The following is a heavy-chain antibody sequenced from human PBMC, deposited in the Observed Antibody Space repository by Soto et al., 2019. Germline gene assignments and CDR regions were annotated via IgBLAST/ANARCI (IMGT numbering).Heavy chain of an antibody. CDR1: GGSFSCYY. D-gene: IGHD3-9*01. CDR3: ARILFDWFDY. V-gene: IGHV4-34*01. CDR2: INHSGST. Sequence: QVQLQQWGAGLLKPSETLSLTCAVYGGSFSCYYWSWIRQPPGKGVEVIGEINHSGSTNYNPSLKSRVTISVDTSKNQFSLKLSSVTAADTAVYYCARILFDWFDYWGQGTLVTVSS. J-gene: IGHJ4*02.